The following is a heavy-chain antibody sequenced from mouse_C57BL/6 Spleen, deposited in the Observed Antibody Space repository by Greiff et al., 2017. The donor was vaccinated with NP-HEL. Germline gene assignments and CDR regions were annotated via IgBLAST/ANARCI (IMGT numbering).Heavy chain of an antibody. D-gene: IGHD1-1*01. V-gene: IGHV1-55*01. CDR1: GYTFTSSW. CDR2: IYPGSGST. Sequence: QVQLQQPGAELVKPGASVKLSCKASGYTFTSSWITWVKQRPGQGLEWIGDIYPGSGSTNYTAKFKGKATLTVDTSSSTAYMQLSSLTSEDSAVYYSARGYSAVYGAWFAYWGQGTLVTVSA. J-gene: IGHJ3*01. CDR3: ARGYSAVYGAWFAY.